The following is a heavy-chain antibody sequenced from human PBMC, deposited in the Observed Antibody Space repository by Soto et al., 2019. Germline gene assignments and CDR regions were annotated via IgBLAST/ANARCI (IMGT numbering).Heavy chain of an antibody. CDR2: IYHTASD. CDR3: ARAGAFGDPLMVVFH. D-gene: IGHD2-8*01. Sequence: QVHLQESGPGLVRPSETLSLTCTVSGDSVGSGSGYWTWVLQPPRKGLEFVGQIYHTASDNYNPSLSTRLTLAANTSKNHFSLRLRSVTAADTAMYDCARAGAFGDPLMVVFHWGRGVLATVSS. J-gene: IGHJ4*02. V-gene: IGHV4-61*03. CDR1: GDSVGSGSGY.